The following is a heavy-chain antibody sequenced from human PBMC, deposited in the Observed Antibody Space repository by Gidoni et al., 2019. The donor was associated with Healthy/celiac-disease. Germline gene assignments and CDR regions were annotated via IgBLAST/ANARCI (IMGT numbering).Heavy chain of an antibody. D-gene: IGHD6-13*01. Sequence: QLHLPESGPGLVNPSETLSLTCTVSVGSYSRSSYYWGWIRQPPGKGLEVIWSIYYSGSTYYNPSLKSRVTISVDTSKNQFSLKLSSVTAADTAVYYCARVLAAAGTLGYFQHWGQGTLVTVSS. V-gene: IGHV4-39*07. CDR2: IYYSGST. CDR3: ARVLAAAGTLGYFQH. J-gene: IGHJ1*01. CDR1: VGSYSRSSYY.